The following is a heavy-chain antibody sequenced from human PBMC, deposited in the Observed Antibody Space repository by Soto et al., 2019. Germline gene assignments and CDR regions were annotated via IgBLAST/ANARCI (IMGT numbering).Heavy chain of an antibody. J-gene: IGHJ5*01. CDR3: VRKWFDL. V-gene: IGHV3-53*01. CDR2: IYAGGST. Sequence: GSLRISCAASGLIFSDTFMNWVRQAPGKGLEWVSVIYAGGSTSYADSVKGRFAISRDSSKNTLYLHMSSLRAEDTAVYYCVRKWFDLWGQGTLVTVSS. CDR1: GLIFSDTF.